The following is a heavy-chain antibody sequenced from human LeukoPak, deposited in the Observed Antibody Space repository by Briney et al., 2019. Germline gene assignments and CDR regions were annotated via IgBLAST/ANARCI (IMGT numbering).Heavy chain of an antibody. CDR1: GFTFGNFW. J-gene: IGHJ4*02. Sequence: GGSLRLSCATSGFTFGNFWMTWVRQAPGKGLEWVANINQDGSEKYYVDSVKGRLTISRDNTKNSLYLQMNSLRGEDTAVYFCALSTGRYPPYVWGLGTLVTVSS. CDR3: ALSTGRYPPYV. D-gene: IGHD3-16*02. CDR2: INQDGSEK. V-gene: IGHV3-7*01.